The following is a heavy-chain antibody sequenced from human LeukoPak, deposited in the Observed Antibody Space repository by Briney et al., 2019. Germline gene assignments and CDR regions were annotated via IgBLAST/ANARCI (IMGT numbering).Heavy chain of an antibody. J-gene: IGHJ4*02. D-gene: IGHD3-22*01. CDR2: INPNSGGT. CDR3: ARDSYYYDSSGYYYTAPGAGY. Sequence: ASVKVSCKASGYTFTGYYMHWVRQAPGQGLEWMGWINPNSGGTNYAQKFQGRVTMTRDTSISTAYMELSSLRSEDTAVYYCARDSYYYDSSGYYYTAPGAGYWGQGTLVTVSS. CDR1: GYTFTGYY. V-gene: IGHV1-2*02.